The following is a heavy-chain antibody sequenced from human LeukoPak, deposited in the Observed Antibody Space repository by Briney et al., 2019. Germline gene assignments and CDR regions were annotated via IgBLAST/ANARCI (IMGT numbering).Heavy chain of an antibody. V-gene: IGHV4-4*07. D-gene: IGHD2-8*01. CDR1: GGSISNYY. Sequence: KPSETLSLTCTVSGGSISNYYWSWIRQPAGKGLEWIGRIYTIGNTNYNPSLKSRVTMSLDTSKNQFSLKLRSVTAADTAVYYCARLSNGNPGDYWGQGTLVTVSS. CDR3: ARLSNGNPGDY. CDR2: IYTIGNT. J-gene: IGHJ4*02.